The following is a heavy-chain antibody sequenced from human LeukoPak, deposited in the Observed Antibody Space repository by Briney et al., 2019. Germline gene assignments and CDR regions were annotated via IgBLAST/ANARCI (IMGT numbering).Heavy chain of an antibody. J-gene: IGHJ6*02. CDR1: GFTVSSNY. CDR2: IYSGGST. CDR3: ARRLIVVVPAAIGHYFGMDV. Sequence: GGSLRLSCVASGFTVSSNYMSWVRQAPGKGLEWVSVIYSGGSTYYADSVKGRFSISRDNSKNTLFLQMSSLRAEDTAVYYCARRLIVVVPAAIGHYFGMDVWGQGTTVTVSS. V-gene: IGHV3-66*01. D-gene: IGHD2-2*01.